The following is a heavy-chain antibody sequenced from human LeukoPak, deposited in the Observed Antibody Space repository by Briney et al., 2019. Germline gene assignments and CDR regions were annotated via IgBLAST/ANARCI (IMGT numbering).Heavy chain of an antibody. J-gene: IGHJ4*02. Sequence: SETLSLTCSVSGGSISNYYWNWLRQPAGKGLEWIGRIYASGSTNYNPSLKSRVAISMDKSKNHFSLNLKSVTAADTAFYYCARDFYGDDGHHPFDYWGQGIQVTVSS. D-gene: IGHD2/OR15-2a*01. CDR3: ARDFYGDDGHHPFDY. CDR2: IYASGST. CDR1: GGSISNYY. V-gene: IGHV4-4*07.